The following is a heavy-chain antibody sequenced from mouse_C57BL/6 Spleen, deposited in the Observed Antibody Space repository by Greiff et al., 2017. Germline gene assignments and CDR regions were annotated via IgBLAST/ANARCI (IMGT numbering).Heavy chain of an antibody. CDR2: ISSGSSTI. CDR1: GFTFSDYG. J-gene: IGHJ2*01. Sequence: EVKVVESGGGLVKPGGSLKLSCAASGFTFSDYGMHWVRQAPEKGLEWVAYISSGSSTIYYADTVKGRFTISRDNATNTPFLQMTRLRSEDTAMYCCARHYGGNYIDYWGQGTTLTVSA. CDR3: ARHYGGNYIDY. V-gene: IGHV5-17*01. D-gene: IGHD1-1*02.